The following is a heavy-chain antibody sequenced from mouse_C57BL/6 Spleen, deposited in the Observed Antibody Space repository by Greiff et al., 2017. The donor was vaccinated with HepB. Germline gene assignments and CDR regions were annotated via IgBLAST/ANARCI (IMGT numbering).Heavy chain of an antibody. J-gene: IGHJ2*01. V-gene: IGHV1-26*01. D-gene: IGHD2-1*01. Sequence: EVQLQQSGPELVKPGASVKISCKASGYTFTDYYMNWVKQSHGKSLEWIGDINPNNGGTSYNQKFKGKATLTVDKSSSTAYMELRSLTSEDSAVYYCAREAYGNYDYWGQGTTLTVSS. CDR3: AREAYGNYDY. CDR2: INPNNGGT. CDR1: GYTFTDYY.